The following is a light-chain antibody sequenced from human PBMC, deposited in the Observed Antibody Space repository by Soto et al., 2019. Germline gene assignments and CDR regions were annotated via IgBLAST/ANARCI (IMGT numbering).Light chain of an antibody. J-gene: IGKJ1*01. CDR1: QSVSSN. CDR2: DAS. Sequence: TQSPSSLSASVGDRATLSCRASQSVSSNLAWYQQKPGQAPRLLIYDASNRATGIPARFSGSGSGTDFTLTISSLEPEDFAVYYCQQRGNRPPWTFGQGTKVDIK. V-gene: IGKV3-11*01. CDR3: QQRGNRPPWT.